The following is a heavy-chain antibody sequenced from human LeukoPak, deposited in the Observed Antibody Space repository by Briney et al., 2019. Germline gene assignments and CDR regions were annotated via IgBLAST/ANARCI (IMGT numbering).Heavy chain of an antibody. J-gene: IGHJ4*02. D-gene: IGHD3-10*01. Sequence: GGSLRLSCAASGFTFSSYGMSWVRQAPGKGLEWVSAIGGRDGSTYYADSVKGRFTISRDNSKNTLYVRMNSLRAEDTAVYYCAKGHYYGSGSLDYWGQGTLVTVSS. CDR3: AKGHYYGSGSLDY. V-gene: IGHV3-23*01. CDR1: GFTFSSYG. CDR2: IGGRDGST.